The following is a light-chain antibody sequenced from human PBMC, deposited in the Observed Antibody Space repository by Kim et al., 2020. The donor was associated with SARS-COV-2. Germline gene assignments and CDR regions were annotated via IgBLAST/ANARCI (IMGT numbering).Light chain of an antibody. CDR2: GAS. Sequence: EIVLTQSPGTLSLSPGERATLSCRASQSVSSSYLAWYQQKPGQAPRLLIYGASSRATGIPDRFSGSGSGTDFTLTISRLEPEDFAVYYCRQYDSSSPITFGQGTRLEIK. J-gene: IGKJ5*01. CDR3: RQYDSSSPIT. CDR1: QSVSSSY. V-gene: IGKV3-20*01.